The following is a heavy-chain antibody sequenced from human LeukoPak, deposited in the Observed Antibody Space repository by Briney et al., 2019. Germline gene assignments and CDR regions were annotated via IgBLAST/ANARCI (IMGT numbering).Heavy chain of an antibody. CDR3: ARGQYYGSGGFDP. CDR1: GYTFTGYY. CDR2: INPNSGGT. V-gene: IGHV1-2*02. Sequence: ASVKVSCKASGYTFTGYYMHWVRQAPGQGLEWMGWINPNSGGTNYAQKFQGRVTMTRDTSISTAYMELSSLRSEDTAVYYCARGQYYGSGGFDPWGQGTLVTVSS. J-gene: IGHJ5*02. D-gene: IGHD3-10*01.